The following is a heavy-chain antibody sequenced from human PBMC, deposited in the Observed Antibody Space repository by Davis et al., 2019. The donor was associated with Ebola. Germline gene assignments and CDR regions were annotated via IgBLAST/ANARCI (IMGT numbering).Heavy chain of an antibody. CDR2: ISAYNGYT. D-gene: IGHD5-12*01. CDR3: ARDRGYSGYDSRGTDY. J-gene: IGHJ4*02. CDR1: GYTFTSYG. Sequence: ASLKVSCKASGYTFTSYGISCVRQPPGQGLEWMGWISAYNGYTNYAQKLQGRVTMTTDTSTSTAYMELSRLRSDDTAVYYCARDRGYSGYDSRGTDYWGQGTLVTVSS. V-gene: IGHV1-18*04.